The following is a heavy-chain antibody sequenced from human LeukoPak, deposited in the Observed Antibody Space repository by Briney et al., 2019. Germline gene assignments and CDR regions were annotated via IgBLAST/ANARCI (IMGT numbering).Heavy chain of an antibody. J-gene: IGHJ3*02. V-gene: IGHV3-15*01. CDR1: GFSFSSYA. Sequence: GGSLRLSCAASGFSFSSYAMNWVRQAPGKGLEWVGRIKSKADGRTMDYAAPVKGRFTISRDDSKNTLYLQMNSLKPEDTAVYYCTTDANYYDNSGDAFDIWGQGTMVTVSS. D-gene: IGHD3-22*01. CDR2: IKSKADGRTM. CDR3: TTDANYYDNSGDAFDI.